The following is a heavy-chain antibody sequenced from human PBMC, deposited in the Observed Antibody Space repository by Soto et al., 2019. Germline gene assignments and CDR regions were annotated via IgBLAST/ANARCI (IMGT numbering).Heavy chain of an antibody. CDR3: ARIPVDTYMIYWSDP. J-gene: IGHJ5*02. CDR1: GGSVSSGDYY. CDR2: VYFSGST. D-gene: IGHD3-16*01. Sequence: SETLSLTCTVPGGSVSSGDYYWSWIRQPPGKGLEWIGYVYFSGSTNYNPSLKSRVSISIEAAKNQFSLKVSPVTAADTAVYYCARIPVDTYMIYWSDPWGQGNLVTVSS. V-gene: IGHV4-61*08.